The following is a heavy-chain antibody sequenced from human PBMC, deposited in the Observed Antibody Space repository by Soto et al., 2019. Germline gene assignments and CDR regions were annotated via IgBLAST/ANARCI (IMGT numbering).Heavy chain of an antibody. J-gene: IGHJ4*02. Sequence: QVQLQQWGAGLLKPSETLSLTCAVYGGSFSGYYWSWIRQPPVKGLEWIGESNHSGGTNDNPSLKSRVNISVDTSKNQFSLKLSSVTAADTAVFYCARLRWEQPWVFDYWGQGTLVTVYS. D-gene: IGHD1-26*01. V-gene: IGHV4-34*02. CDR2: SNHSGGT. CDR3: ARLRWEQPWVFDY. CDR1: GGSFSGYY.